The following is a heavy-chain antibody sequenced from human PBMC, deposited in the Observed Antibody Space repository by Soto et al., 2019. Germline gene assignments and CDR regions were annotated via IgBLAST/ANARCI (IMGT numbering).Heavy chain of an antibody. Sequence: QVQLVQSGAEVKKPGSSVKVSCKASGGTFSSYAISWVRQAPGQGLEWMGGIIPIFGTANYAQKFQGRVTITADKSTSTAYMELSSLRSEDTAVYYCARDPNSLDILTTENWFDPWGQGTLVTVSS. CDR1: GGTFSSYA. J-gene: IGHJ5*02. D-gene: IGHD3-9*01. CDR3: ARDPNSLDILTTENWFDP. V-gene: IGHV1-69*06. CDR2: IIPIFGTA.